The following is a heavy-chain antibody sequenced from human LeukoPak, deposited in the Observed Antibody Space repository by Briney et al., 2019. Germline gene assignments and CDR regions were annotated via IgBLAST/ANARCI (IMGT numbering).Heavy chain of an antibody. CDR3: ASRSRGYYFDY. D-gene: IGHD3-10*01. Sequence: GGSLRLSCAASGFTFSSCSMNWVRQAPGKGLEWDSSISSSSSYIYYADSVKGRFTISRDNAKNSLYLQMNSLRAEDTAVYYCASRSRGYYFDYWGQGTLVTVSS. CDR2: ISSSSSYI. J-gene: IGHJ4*02. V-gene: IGHV3-21*01. CDR1: GFTFSSCS.